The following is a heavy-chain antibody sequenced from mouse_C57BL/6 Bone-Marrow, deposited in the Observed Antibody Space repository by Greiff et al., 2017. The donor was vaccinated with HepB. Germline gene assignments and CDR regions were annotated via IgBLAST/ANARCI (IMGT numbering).Heavy chain of an antibody. V-gene: IGHV2-5*01. Sequence: QVQLQQSGPGLVQPSQSLSITCTVSGFSLTSYGVHWVRQSPGKGLEWLGVIWRGGSTDYNAAFMSRLSITTDNSKSQVFFKMNSLQADDTAIYYCAKKGRRVAMDYWGQGTSVTVSS. CDR2: IWRGGST. J-gene: IGHJ4*01. CDR3: AKKGRRVAMDY. D-gene: IGHD2-12*01. CDR1: GFSLTSYG.